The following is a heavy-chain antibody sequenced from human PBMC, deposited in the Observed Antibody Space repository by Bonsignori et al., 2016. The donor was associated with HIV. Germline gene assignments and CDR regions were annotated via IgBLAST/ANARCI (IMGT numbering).Heavy chain of an antibody. J-gene: IGHJ3*02. D-gene: IGHD3-3*01. CDR2: ISGSGSTI. V-gene: IGHV3-48*03. CDR3: ARLYDFWNKPFDI. Sequence: VRQAPGKGLEWVSYISGSGSTIYYADSVKGRFTISRDNAKNSLYLQMNSLRAEDTAVYYCARLYDFWNKPFDIWGQGTVVTVSS.